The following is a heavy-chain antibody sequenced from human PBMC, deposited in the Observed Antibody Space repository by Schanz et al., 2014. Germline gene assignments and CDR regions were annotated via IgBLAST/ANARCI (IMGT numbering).Heavy chain of an antibody. CDR3: AKGSRSGSKVMDV. D-gene: IGHD3-10*01. CDR2: IKHDGSVK. J-gene: IGHJ6*03. CDR1: GFTFSDYW. Sequence: EVQLLESGGGLVQPGGSLRLSCTASGFTFSDYWMSWVRQAPGKGPEWVANIKHDGSVKDYVDSVKGRFTISRDSAKNSLYLQMNSLRPEDTALYYCAKGSRSGSKVMDVWGKGITVTVSS. V-gene: IGHV3-7*05.